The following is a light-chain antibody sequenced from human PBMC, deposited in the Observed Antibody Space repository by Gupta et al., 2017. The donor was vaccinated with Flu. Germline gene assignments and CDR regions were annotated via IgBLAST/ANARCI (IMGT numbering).Light chain of an antibody. Sequence: DIQMTKSPSSLSASVGDRATITCRASQSISSYLTWYQLKPVKAPKLLIYGAANLQSGVPSRLSGSGSETDFALTIRSLKPEDFATYYSQQSYSTPLTFGGETKVEIK. CDR1: QSISSY. J-gene: IGKJ4*01. CDR2: GAA. V-gene: IGKV1-39*01. CDR3: QQSYSTPLT.